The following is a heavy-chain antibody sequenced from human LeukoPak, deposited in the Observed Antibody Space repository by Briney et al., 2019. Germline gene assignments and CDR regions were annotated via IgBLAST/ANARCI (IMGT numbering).Heavy chain of an antibody. J-gene: IGHJ4*02. D-gene: IGHD3-16*01. CDR1: GGSISSYY. Sequence: PSETLSLTCTVSGGSISSYYWSWIRQPPGKGLEWIGYIYYSGNINYNPSLKSRVTISVDTPKNQFSLKLSSVTAADTALYYCARDMITFGGVRAYFDYWGQGILVTVSS. V-gene: IGHV4-59*01. CDR2: IYYSGNI. CDR3: ARDMITFGGVRAYFDY.